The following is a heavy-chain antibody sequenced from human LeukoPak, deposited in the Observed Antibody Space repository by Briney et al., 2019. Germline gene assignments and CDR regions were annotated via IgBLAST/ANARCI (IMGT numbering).Heavy chain of an antibody. CDR1: GGSISSYY. J-gene: IGHJ4*02. Sequence: SETLSLTCTVSGGSISSYYWSWIRQPPGKGLEWIGYIYYSGSINYNPSLKSRVTISVDTSKNQFSLKLSSVTAADTAVYYCASLGAPGYCSGGSCYSSKQNFDYWGQGTLVTVSS. V-gene: IGHV4-59*01. CDR3: ASLGAPGYCSGGSCYSSKQNFDY. CDR2: IYYSGSI. D-gene: IGHD2-15*01.